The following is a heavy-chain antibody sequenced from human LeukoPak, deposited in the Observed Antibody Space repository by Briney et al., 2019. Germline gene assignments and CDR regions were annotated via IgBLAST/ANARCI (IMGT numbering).Heavy chain of an antibody. CDR2: INHSGST. CDR3: ARHRKSGSHIYFDY. CDR1: GGSFSAYY. J-gene: IGHJ4*02. D-gene: IGHD1-26*01. Sequence: SETLSLTCAVYGGSFSAYYWSWIRQPPGKGLEWIGQINHSGSTNYNPSLKSRVTISVDTSKNQFSLKLSSVTAADTAVYYCARHRKSGSHIYFDYWGQGTLVTVSS. V-gene: IGHV4-34*01.